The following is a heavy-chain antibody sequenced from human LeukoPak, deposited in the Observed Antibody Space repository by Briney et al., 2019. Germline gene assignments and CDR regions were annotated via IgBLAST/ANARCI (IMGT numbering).Heavy chain of an antibody. CDR1: GFTVSKDY. CDR2: IYIGGST. V-gene: IGHV3-66*01. Sequence: GGSLRLSCVGSGFTVSKDYMSWVRQAPGKGLEWVSVIYIGGSTYYADSVKGRFTISRDNSKNTLNLQMNSLRAEDTAVYYCARGYSGHYPIDTWGQGTRVTVSS. J-gene: IGHJ5*02. CDR3: ARGYSGHYPIDT. D-gene: IGHD5-12*01.